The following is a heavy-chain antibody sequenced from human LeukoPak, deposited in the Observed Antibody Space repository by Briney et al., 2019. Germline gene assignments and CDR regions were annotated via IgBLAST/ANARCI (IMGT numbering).Heavy chain of an antibody. CDR1: GFTFSSYN. V-gene: IGHV3-21*01. CDR2: ISRTGSYI. CDR3: ARVLETDCRGGSCYSGLDY. D-gene: IGHD2-15*01. J-gene: IGHJ4*02. Sequence: GGSLRLSCAASGFTFSSYNMNWVRQAPGRGLEWVTSISRTGSYIYYADSVKGRFTISRDNAQNSLYLQMNSLRVEDTAVYYCARVLETDCRGGSCYSGLDYWGQGTLVTVSS.